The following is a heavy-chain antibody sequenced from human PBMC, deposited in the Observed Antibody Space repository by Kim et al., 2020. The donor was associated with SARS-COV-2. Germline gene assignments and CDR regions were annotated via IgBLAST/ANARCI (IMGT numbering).Heavy chain of an antibody. CDR1: GFTFSIYT. CDR2: ITSNSYI. J-gene: IGHJ4*02. D-gene: IGHD4-4*01. CDR3: ARHSDSDY. V-gene: IGHV3-21*01. Sequence: GGSLRLSCAASGFTFSIYTMIWVRQAPGKGLEWVSSITSNSYIYYADSVKGRFTISRDNAKNSLYLQMNNLRAEDPALYYCARHSDSDYWGQGTLVTVSS.